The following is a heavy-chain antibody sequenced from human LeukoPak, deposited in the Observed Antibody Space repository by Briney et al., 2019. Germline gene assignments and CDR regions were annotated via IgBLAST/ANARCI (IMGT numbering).Heavy chain of an antibody. CDR2: INPKSGGT. CDR1: GYSFPIYY. Sequence: ASVKVSCKASGYSFPIYYIHWVRQAPGQRLEWMGWINPKSGGTNRAQKFQGRLTMTRDTSISSAYMDLSSLRSDDTAVYYCARPQDHDGNVEVFDLWGQGTVVTVSS. V-gene: IGHV1-2*02. CDR3: ARPQDHDGNVEVFDL. D-gene: IGHD4-23*01. J-gene: IGHJ3*01.